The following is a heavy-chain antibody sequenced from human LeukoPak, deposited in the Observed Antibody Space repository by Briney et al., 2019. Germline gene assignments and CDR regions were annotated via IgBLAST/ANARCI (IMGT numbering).Heavy chain of an antibody. CDR1: GGSISSYY. D-gene: IGHD4/OR15-4a*01. CDR2: IYYTGST. CDR3: ARHANSDAFDI. Sequence: PSETLSLTCTVSGGSISSYYWSWIRQPPGEGLEWIGYIYYTGSTNSNPSLKSRVTISVDTSKNQFSLKLSSVTAADTAVYYCARHANSDAFDIWGQGTMVTVSS. V-gene: IGHV4-59*01. J-gene: IGHJ3*02.